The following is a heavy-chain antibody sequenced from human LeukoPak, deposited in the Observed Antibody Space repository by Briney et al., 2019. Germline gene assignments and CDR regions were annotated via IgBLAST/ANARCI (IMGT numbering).Heavy chain of an antibody. Sequence: GGSLRLSCAVSGLTFRSYWMSWVRQAPGKGLEWVANINQEGSEKYFVDSVKGRFTVSRDNAKNSLHLQMNTLRAEDTAVYYCARERDGRFFDYWGQGTLVTVSS. CDR2: INQEGSEK. CDR1: GLTFRSYW. CDR3: ARERDGRFFDY. V-gene: IGHV3-7*01. D-gene: IGHD5-24*01. J-gene: IGHJ4*02.